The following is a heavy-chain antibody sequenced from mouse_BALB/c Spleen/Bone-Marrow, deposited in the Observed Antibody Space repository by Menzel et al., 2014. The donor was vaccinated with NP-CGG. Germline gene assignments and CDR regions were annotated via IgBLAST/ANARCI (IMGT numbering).Heavy chain of an antibody. CDR2: INPSNGRT. D-gene: IGHD2-14*01. Sequence: QVQLQQSGAELVKPGASVKLSCKASGYTFTSYWMHWVKQRPGQGLEWIGEINPSNGRTNYNEKFKSKATLTVDKSSSTAYMQHSSLTSEDPAVYYCARGYFAYWGQGTLVTVSA. V-gene: IGHV1S81*02. CDR1: GYTFTSYW. J-gene: IGHJ3*01. CDR3: ARGYFAY.